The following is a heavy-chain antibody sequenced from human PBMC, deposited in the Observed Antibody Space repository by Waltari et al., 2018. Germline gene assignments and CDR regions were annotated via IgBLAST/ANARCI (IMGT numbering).Heavy chain of an antibody. D-gene: IGHD3-16*01. Sequence: QLVQSGAEVKKPGASVMVSCKASGYIFSNYGITWVRKAPGQGLEWMGWIYPYNGNTKYEQNFQGRVTMTTDTSTATAYMEIRSLRSDDTAIYYCARDDVDSSNFGGFWGQGTQVTVSS. CDR1: GYIFSNYG. J-gene: IGHJ4*02. V-gene: IGHV1-18*01. CDR2: IYPYNGNT. CDR3: ARDDVDSSNFGGF.